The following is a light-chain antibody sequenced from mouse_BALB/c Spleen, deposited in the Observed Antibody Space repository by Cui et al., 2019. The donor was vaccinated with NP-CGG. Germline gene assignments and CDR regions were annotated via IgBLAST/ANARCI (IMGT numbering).Light chain of an antibody. CDR2: GTN. J-gene: IGLJ1*01. CDR3: ALWYSNHWV. CDR1: TGAVTTSNY. V-gene: IGLV1*01. Sequence: QVVVPHASALTTSPGETVTLTCRSSTGAVTTSNYANWVQEKPDHLFTGLIGGTNNRAPGVPARFSGSLIGDKAALTITGAQTEDESIYFCALWYSNHWVFGGGTKLTVL.